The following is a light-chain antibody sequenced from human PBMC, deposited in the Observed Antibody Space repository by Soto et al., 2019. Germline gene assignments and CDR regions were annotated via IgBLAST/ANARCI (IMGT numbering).Light chain of an antibody. Sequence: DIQFTLSPSSLSAYVGSRVSIPCWAGQYIRRYLDWYQQKPGKAPKLLIYAASSLHSGVPSRFSGSGSGTDFTLTISSLQPEDFATYSCQQTYRSPLTFGRGTKVDIK. CDR2: AAS. J-gene: IGKJ4*01. CDR3: QQTYRSPLT. CDR1: QYIRRY. V-gene: IGKV1-39*01.